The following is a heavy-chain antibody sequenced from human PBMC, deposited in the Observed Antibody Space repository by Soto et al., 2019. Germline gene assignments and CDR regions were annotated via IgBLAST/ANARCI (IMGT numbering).Heavy chain of an antibody. V-gene: IGHV3-74*01. CDR1: GFTFSSFW. J-gene: IGHJ4*02. Sequence: EVQLVXSGGGLVQPXGSLXLSCAVSGFTFSSFWMHWVRQAPGEGLVWVSRINTDGSSTSYADSVKGRFTXXXXXAKXXXXXXXXXXXXXXXXMXYCXKRGXDTXGLSYWGQGTLVTVSS. D-gene: IGHD3-10*01. CDR3: XKRGXDTXGLSY. CDR2: INTDGSST.